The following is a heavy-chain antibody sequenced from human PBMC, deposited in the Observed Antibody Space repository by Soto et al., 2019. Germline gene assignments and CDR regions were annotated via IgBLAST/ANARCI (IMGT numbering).Heavy chain of an antibody. CDR2: ISGSGGST. V-gene: IGHV3-23*01. D-gene: IGHD3-9*01. J-gene: IGHJ4*02. CDR3: ANCADYDIWTGAFDY. CDR1: GCTFSSYG. Sequence: PVRSLRLSCAASGCTFSSYGMSWVRQDPEKGLEWVSAISGSGGSTYYADSVKGRFTISRDNSKNTLYLQMNSLRAEDTAVYYCANCADYDIWTGAFDYWGQGTLVTVPS.